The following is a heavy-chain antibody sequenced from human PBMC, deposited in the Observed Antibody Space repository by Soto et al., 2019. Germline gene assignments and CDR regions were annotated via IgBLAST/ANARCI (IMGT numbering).Heavy chain of an antibody. CDR1: GFTFSSYA. CDR3: AKDLMVQKPYYYYYVDV. CDR2: ISGSGGST. D-gene: IGHD3-10*01. V-gene: IGHV3-23*01. J-gene: IGHJ6*03. Sequence: EVQLLESGGGLVQPGGSLRLSCAASGFTFSSYAMSWVRQAPGKGLEWVSAISGSGGSTYYADSVKVRFTISRDNSKNTLYLQMNSLRAEDTAVYYCAKDLMVQKPYYYYYVDVWGKGTTVTVSS.